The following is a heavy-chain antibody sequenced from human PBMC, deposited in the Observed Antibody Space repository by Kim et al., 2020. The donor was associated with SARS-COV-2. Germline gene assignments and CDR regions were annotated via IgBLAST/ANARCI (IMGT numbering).Heavy chain of an antibody. CDR3: ASYDFWSGYYYYGMDV. J-gene: IGHJ6*02. D-gene: IGHD3-3*01. V-gene: IGHV3-11*03. Sequence: SVKGRFTISRDNAKNSLYLQMNSLRAEDTAVYYCASYDFWSGYYYYGMDVWGQGTTVTVSS.